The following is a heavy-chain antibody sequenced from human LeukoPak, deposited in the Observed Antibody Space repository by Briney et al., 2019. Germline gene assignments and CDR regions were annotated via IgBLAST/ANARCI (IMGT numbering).Heavy chain of an antibody. CDR1: GGSISSSSYY. Sequence: SETLSLTCTVSGGSISSSSYYWGWIRQPPGKGLEWIGSIYYSGSTYYNPSLKSRVTTSVDTSKNQFSLKLSSVTAADTAVYYCARDGVSALNLYSDLWGRGTLVTVSS. J-gene: IGHJ2*01. CDR2: IYYSGST. D-gene: IGHD3-3*01. V-gene: IGHV4-39*02. CDR3: ARDGVSALNLYSDL.